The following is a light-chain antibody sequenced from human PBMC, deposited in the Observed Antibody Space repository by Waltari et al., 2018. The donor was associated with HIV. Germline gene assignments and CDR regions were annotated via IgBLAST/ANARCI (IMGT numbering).Light chain of an antibody. CDR2: GNT. Sequence: QSVLTQPPSVSGAPGQRVTISCTGSSSNTGAGYDVHWYQPLPGTAPKLLIYGNTNRPSGVPDRFSGSKSGTSVSLAITGLQAEDEADYFCQSYDSRLRAVVFGGGTKLTVL. CDR1: SSNTGAGYD. CDR3: QSYDSRLRAVV. J-gene: IGLJ2*01. V-gene: IGLV1-40*01.